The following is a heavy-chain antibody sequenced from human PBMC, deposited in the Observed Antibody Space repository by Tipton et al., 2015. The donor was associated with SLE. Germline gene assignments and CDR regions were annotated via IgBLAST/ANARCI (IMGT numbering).Heavy chain of an antibody. Sequence: TLSLTCTVSISSYYYSWVRQPPGKGLEWIGEINHSGSTNYKPSLKSRVTISVDTSKNQFSLKLSSVTAADTAVYYCASGILTGNAAFDIWGPGTMVTVS. CDR1: ISSYY. V-gene: IGHV4-34*01. CDR3: ASGILTGNAAFDI. J-gene: IGHJ3*02. CDR2: INHSGST. D-gene: IGHD3-9*01.